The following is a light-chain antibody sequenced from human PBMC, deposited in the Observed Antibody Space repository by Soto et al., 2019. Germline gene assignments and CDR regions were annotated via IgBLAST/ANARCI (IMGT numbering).Light chain of an antibody. CDR3: QQYNSYSLLT. Sequence: DIPMTQSPSTLSASVGDRVTITCRASQSISSWLAWYQQKPGKAPKLLTYKASSLESGVPSRFSGSGSGTEFTLTISSLQPDDFATYYCQQYNSYSLLTFGGGTKVEIK. V-gene: IGKV1-5*03. CDR1: QSISSW. J-gene: IGKJ4*01. CDR2: KAS.